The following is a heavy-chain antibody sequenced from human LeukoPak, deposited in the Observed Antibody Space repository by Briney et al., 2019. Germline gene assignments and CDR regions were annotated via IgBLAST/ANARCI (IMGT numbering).Heavy chain of an antibody. CDR2: ISYDGSNK. V-gene: IGHV3-30*04. CDR1: GFTFSSYA. Sequence: PGRSLRLSCAASGFTFSSYAMHWVRQAPGKGLEGVAVISYDGSNKYYADSVKGRFTISRDNSKNTLYLQMNSLRAEDTAVYYCARDVRDAFDIWGQGTMVTVSS. J-gene: IGHJ3*02. CDR3: ARDVRDAFDI.